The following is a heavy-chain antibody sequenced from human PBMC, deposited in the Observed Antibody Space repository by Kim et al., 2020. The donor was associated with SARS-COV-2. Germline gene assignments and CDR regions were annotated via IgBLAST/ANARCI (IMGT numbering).Heavy chain of an antibody. Sequence: GGSLRLSCAASGFTFSSYGMHWVRQAPGKGLEWVAVISYDGSNKYYADSVKGRFTISRDNSKNTLYLQMNSLRAEDTAVYYCAKDHGATSRGVPGRGYFDYWGQGTLVTVSS. CDR1: GFTFSSYG. CDR2: ISYDGSNK. CDR3: AKDHGATSRGVPGRGYFDY. D-gene: IGHD2-2*01. J-gene: IGHJ4*02. V-gene: IGHV3-30*18.